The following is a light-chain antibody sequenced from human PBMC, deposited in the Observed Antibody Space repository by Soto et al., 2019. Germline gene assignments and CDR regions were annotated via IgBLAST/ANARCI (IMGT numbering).Light chain of an antibody. Sequence: EIVMTQSPATLSVSPGERVTLSCRASESLSSNLAWYQQKPGQAPSLLMYGASTRATGIPARFSGSGSGTEVTLPISSLQSEDFAVYYCQQYNSWSSITFGQGTRLEIK. CDR1: ESLSSN. CDR2: GAS. J-gene: IGKJ5*01. CDR3: QQYNSWSSIT. V-gene: IGKV3-15*01.